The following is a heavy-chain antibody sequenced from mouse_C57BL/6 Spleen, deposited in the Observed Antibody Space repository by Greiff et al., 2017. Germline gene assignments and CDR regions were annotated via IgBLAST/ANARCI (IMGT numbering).Heavy chain of an antibody. V-gene: IGHV1-59*01. CDR3: AREGTSSFDY. CDR2: IDPSDSYT. Sequence: VQLQQPGAELVRPGTSVKLSCKASGYTFTSYWMHWVKQRPGQGLEWIGVIDPSDSYTNYTQKFKGKATLTVDTSSSPAYLQLSSLTSEDSAVDGCAREGTSSFDYWGQGTTLTVSS. CDR1: GYTFTSYW. J-gene: IGHJ2*01. D-gene: IGHD6-1*01.